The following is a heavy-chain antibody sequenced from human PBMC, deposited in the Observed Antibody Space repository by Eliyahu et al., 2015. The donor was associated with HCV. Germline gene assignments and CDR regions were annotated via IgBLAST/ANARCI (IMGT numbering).Heavy chain of an antibody. CDR1: GGTFSSYT. J-gene: IGHJ4*02. Sequence: EVXKPGSSVKVSCKASGGTFSSYTISWVRQAPGQGLEWMGRIIPILGIANYAXKFQGRVTITADKSTSTAYMELSSLRSEDTAVYYCATTVYYYDSSGYWSGNYFDYWGQGTLVTVSS. CDR3: ATTVYYYDSSGYWSGNYFDY. CDR2: IIPILGIA. V-gene: IGHV1-69*02. D-gene: IGHD3-22*01.